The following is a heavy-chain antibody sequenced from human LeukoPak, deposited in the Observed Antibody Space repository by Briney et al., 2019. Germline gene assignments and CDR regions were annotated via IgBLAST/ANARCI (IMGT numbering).Heavy chain of an antibody. CDR1: GFTFSKYW. CDR2: INTDGTVT. CDR3: ATKQWLAPPPDS. D-gene: IGHD6-19*01. Sequence: PGGSLRLSYAASGFTFSKYWMLWVRHAPGKGLESVSRINTDGTVTTYADSVKGRFTVSRDNADNTMFLQMNSVRDEDTAVYYCATKQWLAPPPDSWGQGTPVTVSS. J-gene: IGHJ4*02. V-gene: IGHV3-74*01.